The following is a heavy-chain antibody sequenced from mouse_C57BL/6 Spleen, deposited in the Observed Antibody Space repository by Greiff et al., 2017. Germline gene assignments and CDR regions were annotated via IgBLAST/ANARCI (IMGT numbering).Heavy chain of an antibody. V-gene: IGHV1-81*01. Sequence: VQLQQSGAELARPGASVKLSCKASGYTFTSYGISWVKQRTGQGLEWIGEIYPRSGNTYYNEKFKGKATLTADKSSSTAYMELRSLTSEDSAVYFCARSEIYYGNSYYFDYWGQGTTLTVSS. CDR2: IYPRSGNT. D-gene: IGHD2-1*01. CDR3: ARSEIYYGNSYYFDY. J-gene: IGHJ2*01. CDR1: GYTFTSYG.